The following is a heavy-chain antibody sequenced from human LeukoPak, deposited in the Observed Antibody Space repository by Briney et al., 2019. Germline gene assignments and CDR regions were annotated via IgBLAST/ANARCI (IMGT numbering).Heavy chain of an antibody. D-gene: IGHD6-13*01. V-gene: IGHV1-46*01. CDR3: ARNRIAAAGTLDY. Sequence: ASVKVSCKASGGTFSSYAISWVRQAPGQGLEWMGIINPSGGSTSYAQKFQGRVTMTRDTSTSTVYMELSSLRSEDTAVYYCARNRIAAAGTLDYWAREPWSPSPQ. J-gene: IGHJ4*02. CDR1: GGTFSSYA. CDR2: INPSGGST.